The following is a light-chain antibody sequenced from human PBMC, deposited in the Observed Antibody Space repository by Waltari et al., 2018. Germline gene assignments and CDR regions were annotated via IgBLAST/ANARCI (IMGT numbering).Light chain of an antibody. V-gene: IGLV2-14*01. CDR3: SSYTSTSTLDV. Sequence: QSALTQPASVSGSPGQSITISCTGTSSDIGGYNYVSLYQHHPGKPPQLMIYEVTKRPSGVSYRFSGSKSGNTTSLTISGLQAEDEANYFCSSYTSTSTLDVFGGGTKLTVL. CDR1: SSDIGGYNY. J-gene: IGLJ2*01. CDR2: EVT.